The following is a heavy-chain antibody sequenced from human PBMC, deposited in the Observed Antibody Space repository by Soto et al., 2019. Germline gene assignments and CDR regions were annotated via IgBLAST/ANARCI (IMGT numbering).Heavy chain of an antibody. CDR2: VRFDGSDT. CDR1: AFIFTGHG. Sequence: GGSLRLSCAASAFIFTGHGMHWVRQAPGKGLEWVAVVRFDGSDTHYADSVKGRFIISRDNSKNTVYLQMGSLRPEDMAVYYCARRARPDFYYMDVWGKGTTVTVSS. J-gene: IGHJ6*03. D-gene: IGHD6-6*01. V-gene: IGHV3-30*02. CDR3: ARRARPDFYYMDV.